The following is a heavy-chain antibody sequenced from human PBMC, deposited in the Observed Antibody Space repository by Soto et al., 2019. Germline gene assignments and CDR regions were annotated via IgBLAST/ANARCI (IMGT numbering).Heavy chain of an antibody. J-gene: IGHJ5*02. D-gene: IGHD2-2*01. CDR2: IYYSGST. Sequence: QLQLQESGPGLVKSSETLSLTCTVSGGSISSSSYYWGWIRQPPGKGLEWIGSIYYSGSTYYNPSLKSRDTRSVDTSKNQFSLKLSSVTAADTAVYYCARVTQSRTRSNNWFDPWGQGTLVTVSS. V-gene: IGHV4-39*01. CDR1: GGSISSSSYY. CDR3: ARVTQSRTRSNNWFDP.